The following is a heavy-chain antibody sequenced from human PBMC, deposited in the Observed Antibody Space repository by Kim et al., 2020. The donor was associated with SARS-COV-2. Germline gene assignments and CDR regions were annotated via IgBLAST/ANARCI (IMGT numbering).Heavy chain of an antibody. V-gene: IGHV1-18*01. J-gene: IGHJ4*02. D-gene: IGHD5-12*01. CDR3: ARGWDPYGDYDPWYFDY. Sequence: VKGRVTMTTDTSSSTAYMELRSLRSDDTAVYYCARGWDPYGDYDPWYFDYWGQGTLVTVSS.